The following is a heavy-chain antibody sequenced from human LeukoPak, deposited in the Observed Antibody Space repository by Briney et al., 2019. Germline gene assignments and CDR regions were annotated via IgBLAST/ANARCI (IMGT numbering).Heavy chain of an antibody. CDR2: IIPILGIA. CDR3: AREGIYYGDYSARYYFDY. Sequence: SVKVSCKASGGTFSSYAISWVWQAPGQGLEWMGRIIPILGIANYAQKFQGRVTITADKSTSTAYMELSSLRSEDTAVYYCAREGIYYGDYSARYYFDYWGQGTLVTVSS. D-gene: IGHD4-17*01. CDR1: GGTFSSYA. J-gene: IGHJ4*02. V-gene: IGHV1-69*04.